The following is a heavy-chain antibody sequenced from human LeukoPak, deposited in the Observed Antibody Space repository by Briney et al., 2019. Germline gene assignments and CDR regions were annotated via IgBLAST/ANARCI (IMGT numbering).Heavy chain of an antibody. CDR3: ARVLYSGSYSYYGMDV. D-gene: IGHD1-26*01. V-gene: IGHV1-2*02. Sequence: ASVKVSCKASGYTFTGYYMHWVRQAPGQGLEWMGWINPNSGGTNYAQKFQGRVTMTRDTSISTAYMELSRLRSGDTAVYYCARVLYSGSYSYYGMDVWGQGTTVTVSS. J-gene: IGHJ6*02. CDR2: INPNSGGT. CDR1: GYTFTGYY.